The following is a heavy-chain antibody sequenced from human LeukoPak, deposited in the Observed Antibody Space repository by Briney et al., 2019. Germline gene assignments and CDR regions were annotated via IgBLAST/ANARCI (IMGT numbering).Heavy chain of an antibody. V-gene: IGHV1-8*01. Sequence: ASVKVSCKASGYTFTSYDINWVRQATGQGLEWMGWMNPNSGNTGYAQKFQGRVTMTRNTSISTAYMELSSLRSEDTAVYYCARGHPLKTYYYDSSGPDYWGQGTLVTVSS. CDR1: GYTFTSYD. J-gene: IGHJ4*02. CDR2: MNPNSGNT. D-gene: IGHD3-22*01. CDR3: ARGHPLKTYYYDSSGPDY.